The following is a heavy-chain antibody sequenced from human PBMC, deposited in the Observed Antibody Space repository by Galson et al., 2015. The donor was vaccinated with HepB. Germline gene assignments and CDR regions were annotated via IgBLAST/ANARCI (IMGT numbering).Heavy chain of an antibody. J-gene: IGHJ6*02. V-gene: IGHV3-30*18. CDR2: ISYDGSNK. D-gene: IGHD3-10*01. CDR1: GFIFSSYA. CDR3: AKDLGYGSGYGMDV. Sequence: SLRLSCAASGFIFSSYAMHWVRQAPGKGLEWVAVISYDGSNKYHADSVKGRFTISRDNPENTLYLQMNSLRVEDTAVYYCAKDLGYGSGYGMDVWGQGTTITVSS.